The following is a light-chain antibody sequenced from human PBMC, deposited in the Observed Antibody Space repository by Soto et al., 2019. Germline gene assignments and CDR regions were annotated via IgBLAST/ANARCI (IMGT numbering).Light chain of an antibody. CDR2: AAS. Sequence: AIRMTQSPSSFSASTGDRVTITCRASQGISSYLAWYQQKPGKAPKLLVYAASTLQYGVPSRFSGSGSGTVFTLTISCLQSEDFATYFCQQYYTYPQTFGQGTKLEI. V-gene: IGKV1-8*01. CDR3: QQYYTYPQT. J-gene: IGKJ2*01. CDR1: QGISSY.